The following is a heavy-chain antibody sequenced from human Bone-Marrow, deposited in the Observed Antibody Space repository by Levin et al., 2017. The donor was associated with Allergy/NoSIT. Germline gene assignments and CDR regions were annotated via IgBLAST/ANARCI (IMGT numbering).Heavy chain of an antibody. D-gene: IGHD4-17*01. V-gene: IGHV4-59*03. CDR1: GGSIRSHY. CDR3: ACVLGHYGDYDGVDV. J-gene: IGHJ6*02. CDR2: MYYIGST. Sequence: GSLRLSCTVSGGSIRSHYWSWIRQTPGRGLEWIGHMYYIGSTNYNPSLKSRVTISVDTSKNEFSLKLTSVTAADTAVYYCACVLGHYGDYDGVDVWGLGTTVTVSS.